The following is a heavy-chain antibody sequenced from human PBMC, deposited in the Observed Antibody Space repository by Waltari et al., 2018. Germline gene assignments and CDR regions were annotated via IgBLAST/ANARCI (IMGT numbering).Heavy chain of an antibody. CDR1: GFIFGDYD. Sequence: EVQLVESGGGLVKPGGSLRPSCAASGFIFGDYDMNWLRQAPGRGLEWVSSIGSRSGYIFYADSVKGRFTISRDNAKNSLYLQMSGLRAEDTAVYYCARDLYASGGDYFDGWGQGTLVSVSS. CDR3: ARDLYASGGDYFDG. J-gene: IGHJ4*02. D-gene: IGHD2-8*01. V-gene: IGHV3-21*02. CDR2: IGSRSGYI.